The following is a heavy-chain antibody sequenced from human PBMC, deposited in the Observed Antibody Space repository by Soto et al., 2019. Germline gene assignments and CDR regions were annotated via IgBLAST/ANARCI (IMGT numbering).Heavy chain of an antibody. CDR2: INHSGST. CDR1: GGSFSGYY. V-gene: IGHV4-34*01. D-gene: IGHD6-19*01. J-gene: IGHJ4*02. CDR3: ARSSKNSHGWYAFDY. Sequence: PSETLSLTCAVYGGSFSGYYWTWIRQPPGTGLEWIGEINHSGSTNYNPSLKSRVTISVDTSKNQFSLKLTNMDPVDTATYYFARSSKNSHGWYAFDYWGQGTLVTVSP.